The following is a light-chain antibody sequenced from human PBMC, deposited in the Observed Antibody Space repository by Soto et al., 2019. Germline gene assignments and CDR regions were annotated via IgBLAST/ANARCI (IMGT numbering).Light chain of an antibody. J-gene: IGLJ1*01. V-gene: IGLV2-23*01. Sequence: QSVLAQPASVSGSPGQSITISCTGTSNDVGAYDSVSWYQQHPHKAPQVIIYRGTQRPSGASNRFSASTSGNAASLTISGLQADDEADYFCCSSAPESTYVCXTGTKVTVL. CDR1: SNDVGAYDS. CDR2: RGT. CDR3: CSSAPESTYV.